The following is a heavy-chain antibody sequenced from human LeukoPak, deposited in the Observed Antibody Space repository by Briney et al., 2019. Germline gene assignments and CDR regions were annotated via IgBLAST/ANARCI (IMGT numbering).Heavy chain of an antibody. D-gene: IGHD2-8*02. Sequence: PGGSLRLSCAVSGFTFSSYAMHWVRQAPGKGLEWVAVISYDGSNKYYADSVKGRFAISRDNSKNTLYLQMNSLRAEDTAVYYCAREVVLGHRHYYYGMDVWGQGTMVTVSS. J-gene: IGHJ6*02. CDR3: AREVVLGHRHYYYGMDV. CDR1: GFTFSSYA. V-gene: IGHV3-30*09. CDR2: ISYDGSNK.